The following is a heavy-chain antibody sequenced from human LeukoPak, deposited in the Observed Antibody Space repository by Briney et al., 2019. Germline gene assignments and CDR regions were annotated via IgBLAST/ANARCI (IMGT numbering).Heavy chain of an antibody. J-gene: IGHJ4*02. V-gene: IGHV4-4*07. Sequence: PSETLSLTCTVSGGSISSYYWSWIRQPAGKGLEWIGRIYTSGSTNYNPSLKSRVTMSVDTSKNQFSLKLSSVTAADTAVYYCARDQWRGNCSSTSCYAFDYWGQGTLVTVSS. CDR2: IYTSGST. D-gene: IGHD2-2*01. CDR1: GGSISSYY. CDR3: ARDQWRGNCSSTSCYAFDY.